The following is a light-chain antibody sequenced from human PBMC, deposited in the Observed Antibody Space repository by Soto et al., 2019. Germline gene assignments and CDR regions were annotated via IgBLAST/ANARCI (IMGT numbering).Light chain of an antibody. J-gene: IGKJ3*01. CDR2: GAS. Sequence: DIQMIQSPSSVSASVGDRVTVTCRASQNITTWLTWYQQTPGKAPHLLIYGASTLQRGVPSRFSGSGSGTEFTLPITSLQPEDFATYYCQQGSRFTLTFGTGTKVDIK. CDR3: QQGSRFTLT. CDR1: QNITTW. V-gene: IGKV1-12*01.